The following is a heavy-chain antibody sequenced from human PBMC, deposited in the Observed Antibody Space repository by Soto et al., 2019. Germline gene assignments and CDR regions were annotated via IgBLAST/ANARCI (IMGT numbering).Heavy chain of an antibody. CDR1: GFTFSSYG. V-gene: IGHV3-30*18. J-gene: IGHJ4*02. D-gene: IGHD3-22*01. Sequence: PGGSLRLSCAASGFTFSSYGMHWVRQAPGKGPEWVAVISYDGSNKYYADSVKGRFTISRDNSKNTLYLQMNSLRAEDTAVYYCAKDGYYYDSSGYFDYWGQGTLVTVSS. CDR3: AKDGYYYDSSGYFDY. CDR2: ISYDGSNK.